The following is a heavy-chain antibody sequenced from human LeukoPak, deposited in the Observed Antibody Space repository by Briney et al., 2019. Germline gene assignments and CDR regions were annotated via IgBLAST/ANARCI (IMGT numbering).Heavy chain of an antibody. CDR1: GFSFSSYY. V-gene: IGHV3-7*01. Sequence: GGSLRLSCTTSGFSFSSYYMTWVRPPPGKGLEWVATIKQDGSQTHYVDSVKGRFTISRDNAKNSLYLQMFSLRAEDTAVYYCARSTWNYDYWGPGTLVIVSS. D-gene: IGHD1-7*01. CDR3: ARSTWNYDY. CDR2: IKQDGSQT. J-gene: IGHJ4*02.